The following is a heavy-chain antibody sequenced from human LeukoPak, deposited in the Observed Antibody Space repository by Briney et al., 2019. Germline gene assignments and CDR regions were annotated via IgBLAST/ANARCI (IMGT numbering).Heavy chain of an antibody. CDR2: IYYSGST. CDR3: ASIMITFGGVIGFDY. D-gene: IGHD3-16*02. V-gene: IGHV4-39*07. J-gene: IGHJ4*02. CDR1: GGSISSGDYY. Sequence: PSETLSLTCTVSGGSISSGDYYWGWIRQPPGKGLEWIGSIYYSGSTYYNPSLKSRVTISVDTSKNQFSLKLSSVTAADTAVYYCASIMITFGGVIGFDYWGQGTLVTVSS.